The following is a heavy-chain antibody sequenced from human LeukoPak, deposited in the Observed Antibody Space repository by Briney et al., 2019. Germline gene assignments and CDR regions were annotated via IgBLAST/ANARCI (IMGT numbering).Heavy chain of an antibody. V-gene: IGHV4-34*01. CDR1: GGSISSYY. D-gene: IGHD3-22*01. J-gene: IGHJ3*02. CDR2: INHSGST. CDR3: ARIYYDSSGYYSGAFDI. Sequence: SETLSLTCTVSGGSISSYYWSWIRQPPGKGLEWIGEINHSGSTNYNPSLKSRVTISVDTSKNQFSLKLSSVTAADTAVYYCARIYYDSSGYYSGAFDIWGQGTMVTVSS.